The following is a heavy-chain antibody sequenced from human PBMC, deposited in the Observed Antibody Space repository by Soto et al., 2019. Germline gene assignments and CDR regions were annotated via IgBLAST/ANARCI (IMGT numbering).Heavy chain of an antibody. V-gene: IGHV4-59*01. J-gene: IGHJ4*02. CDR1: GGSISSYY. D-gene: IGHD6-13*01. CDR3: AREHSTSYLEY. CDR2: IYSSGST. Sequence: PSETLSLTXTVSGGSISSYYWSWIRQPPGKGLEWIGYIYSSGSTKYNSSLKSRVTMSVDTSKNQFSLKLSSVTAADTAVYYCAREHSTSYLEYWGQGALVTVSS.